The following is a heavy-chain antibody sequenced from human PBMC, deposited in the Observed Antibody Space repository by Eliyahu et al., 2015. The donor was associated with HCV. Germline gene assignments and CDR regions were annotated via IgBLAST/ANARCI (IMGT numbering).Heavy chain of an antibody. CDR2: ISSSSSYI. CDR1: GFTFSSYS. D-gene: IGHD1-26*01. CDR3: ARGPRSGFAFDI. V-gene: IGHV3-21*01. J-gene: IGHJ3*02. Sequence: EVQLVESGGGLVKPGGSLRLSCAAXGFTFSSYSMNWVRQAPGKGLGWVSSISSSSSYIYYADSVKGRFTISRDNAKNSLYLQMNSLRAEDTAVYYCARGPRSGFAFDIWGQGTMVTVSS.